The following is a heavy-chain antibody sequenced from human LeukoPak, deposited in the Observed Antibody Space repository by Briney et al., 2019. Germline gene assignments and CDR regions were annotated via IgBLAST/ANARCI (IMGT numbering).Heavy chain of an antibody. J-gene: IGHJ1*01. V-gene: IGHV4-59*01. CDR3: ARSSGYSGYDQYFQH. CDR1: GGSISSYY. Sequence: KPSETLSLTCTVSGGSISSYYWSWIRQPPGKGLEWIGYIYYCGSTNYNPSLKSRVTISVDTSKNQFSLKLSSVTAADTAVYYCARSSGYSGYDQYFQHWGQGTLVTVSS. D-gene: IGHD5-12*01. CDR2: IYYCGST.